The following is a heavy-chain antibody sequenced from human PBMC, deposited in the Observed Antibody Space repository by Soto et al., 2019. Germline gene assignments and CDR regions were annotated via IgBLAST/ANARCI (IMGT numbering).Heavy chain of an antibody. CDR3: AKSGDSAGWGIDF. V-gene: IGHV3-48*02. D-gene: IGHD6-19*01. CDR2: INGGSDSI. J-gene: IGHJ4*02. Sequence: EVQLVESGGGLVQPGGSLRLYCVGSGFMFDSFAMNWVCQAPGKGLEWVAYINGGSDSIYYAESVKGRFTISRDNARNSLSLQMNSLSDEDTAVYYCAKSGDSAGWGIDFWGQGTLVTVSS. CDR1: GFMFDSFA.